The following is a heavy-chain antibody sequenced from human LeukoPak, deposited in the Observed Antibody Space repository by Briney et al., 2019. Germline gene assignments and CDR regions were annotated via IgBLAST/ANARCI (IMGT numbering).Heavy chain of an antibody. D-gene: IGHD6-13*01. CDR3: AKAAAYSSSWTFDY. CDR2: MFDSGST. CDR1: GDSISSNY. V-gene: IGHV4-59*01. J-gene: IGHJ4*02. Sequence: SETLSLTCTVSGDSISSNYWSWIRQPPGKGLEWIGYMFDSGSTNYNPSLKSRVTISGDTSKNHFSLKLSSVTAADTAAYYCAKAAAYSSSWTFDYWGQGTLVTVSS.